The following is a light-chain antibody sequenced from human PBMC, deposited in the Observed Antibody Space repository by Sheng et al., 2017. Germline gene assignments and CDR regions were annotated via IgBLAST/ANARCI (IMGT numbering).Light chain of an antibody. Sequence: LVLTQPPSASASLGASVKLTCTLSSRHSSYAIAWYQQQPERGPVDILMKLNSDGSLIKGDGIPDRFSGSSSGAERYLTISSLQSEDEADYYCQTWVTDRVFGGGTKLTVL. V-gene: IGLV4-69*01. J-gene: IGLJ3*02. CDR3: QTWVTDRV. CDR2: LNSDGSL. CDR1: SRHSSYA.